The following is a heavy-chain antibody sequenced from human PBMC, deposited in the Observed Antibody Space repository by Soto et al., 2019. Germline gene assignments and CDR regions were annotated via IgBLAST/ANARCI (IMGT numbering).Heavy chain of an antibody. CDR2: IRSKAYGGTT. CDR1: GFTFGDYA. Sequence: GGSLRLSCTASGFTFGDYAMSWARQAPGKGLEWVGFIRSKAYGGTTEYAASVKGRFTISRDDSKSIAYLQMNSLKTEDTAVYYCTREDSSGWPRYYYYYGMDVWGQGTTVTVSS. D-gene: IGHD6-19*01. J-gene: IGHJ6*02. V-gene: IGHV3-49*04. CDR3: TREDSSGWPRYYYYYGMDV.